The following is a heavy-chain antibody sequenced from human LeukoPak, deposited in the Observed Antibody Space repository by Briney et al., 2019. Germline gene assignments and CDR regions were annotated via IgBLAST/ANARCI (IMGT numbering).Heavy chain of an antibody. Sequence: SETLSLTCAVYGGSFSGYYWSWIRQPPGKGLEWIGEINHSGSTNYNPSLKSRVTVSVDTSKNQFSLKLNSMTAADTAVYYCMRGGSGSGSDYWGQGTLVTVSS. CDR3: MRGGSGSGSDY. D-gene: IGHD5-12*01. J-gene: IGHJ4*02. V-gene: IGHV4-34*01. CDR2: INHSGST. CDR1: GGSFSGYY.